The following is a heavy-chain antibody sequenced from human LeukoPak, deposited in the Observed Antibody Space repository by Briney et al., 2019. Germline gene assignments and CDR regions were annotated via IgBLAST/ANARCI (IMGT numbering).Heavy chain of an antibody. D-gene: IGHD3-22*01. CDR3: ASAYYYDSSGYYYFDY. J-gene: IGHJ4*02. CDR2: IIPIFGTA. CDR1: GGTFSSYA. V-gene: IGHV1-69*01. Sequence: SVKVSCKASGGTFSSYAISWVRQAPGQGLEWMGGIIPIFGTANYAQKFQGRVTITADESTSTAYMELSSLRSEDTAVYYCASAYYYDSSGYYYFDYWGQGTLVTVSP.